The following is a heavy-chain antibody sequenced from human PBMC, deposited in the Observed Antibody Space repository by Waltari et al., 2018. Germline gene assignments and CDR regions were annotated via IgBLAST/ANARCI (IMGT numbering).Heavy chain of an antibody. J-gene: IGHJ6*02. V-gene: IGHV3-74*03. Sequence: EEQLVESGGGLVQPGDSLRLSCAASGFTFSSFRMNWVRQAPGKGPLWVSRIRTDASATTYADSVKGRFTISRDNARNTLYLQMNRLRAEDTAVYFCARVSRRTYRSPVPGRHYYYGMDVWGQGTTVTVSS. CDR3: ARVSRRTYRSPVPGRHYYYGMDV. D-gene: IGHD1-1*01. CDR1: GFTFSSFR. CDR2: IRTDASAT.